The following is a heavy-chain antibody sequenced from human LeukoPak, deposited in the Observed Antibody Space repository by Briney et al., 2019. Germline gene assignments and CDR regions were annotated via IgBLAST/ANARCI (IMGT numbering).Heavy chain of an antibody. J-gene: IGHJ4*02. D-gene: IGHD3-22*01. CDR2: ISASGGAI. V-gene: IGHV3-23*01. Sequence: GGSLRLSCEASGFTFSSFAMSWVRQAPGKGLEWVSGISASGGAIFYADSVKGRLTISRDNSQNTLYLQMNSLRAEDTAVYYCAKRTPYSSGYYYFDYWGQGTLVSVSS. CDR1: GFTFSSFA. CDR3: AKRTPYSSGYYYFDY.